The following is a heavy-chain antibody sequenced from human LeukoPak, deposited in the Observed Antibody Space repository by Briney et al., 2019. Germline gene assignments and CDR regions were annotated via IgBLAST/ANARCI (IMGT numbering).Heavy chain of an antibody. CDR3: ARDLVRRGRFVLRFLEWLFLCGMDV. CDR1: GFTFSSYA. D-gene: IGHD3-3*01. J-gene: IGHJ6*02. CDR2: ISYDGSNK. V-gene: IGHV3-30-3*01. Sequence: GGSLRLSCAASGFTFSSYAMHWVRQAPGKGLEWVAVISYDGSNKYYADSVKGRFTISRDNSKNTLYLQMNSLRAEDTAVYYCARDLVRRGRFVLRFLEWLFLCGMDVWGQGTTVTVSS.